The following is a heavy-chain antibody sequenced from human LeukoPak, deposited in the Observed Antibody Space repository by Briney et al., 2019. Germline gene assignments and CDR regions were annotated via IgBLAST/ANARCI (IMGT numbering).Heavy chain of an antibody. V-gene: IGHV3-7*01. CDR3: ARLVSSIAAGDSYDY. CDR1: GFIFHSYW. CDR2: IKQDGSEK. J-gene: IGHJ4*02. Sequence: GGSLRLSCAASGFIFHSYWMSWVRQAPGKGLEWVANIKQDGSEKYYVDSVKGRFTISKDNAKKSLYLQMNSLRAEDTAVYYCARLVSSIAAGDSYDYWGQGSLVTVSS. D-gene: IGHD6-13*01.